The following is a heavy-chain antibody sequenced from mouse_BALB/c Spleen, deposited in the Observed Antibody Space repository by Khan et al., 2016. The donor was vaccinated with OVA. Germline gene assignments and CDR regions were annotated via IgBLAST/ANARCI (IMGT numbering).Heavy chain of an antibody. CDR3: ARETVVDVYWYLDV. V-gene: IGHV7-3*02. CDR1: GFTFTDYY. Sequence: EVELVESGGGLVQPGGSLRLSCATSGFTFTDYYISWVRQPPGKSLEWLGFIRNKAKDYTPEYSAPVEGRFTISRDNSQSIVYLQMNTLRSEYSATYYWARETVVDVYWYLDVWGAGTTVTGSS. D-gene: IGHD1-1*01. J-gene: IGHJ1*01. CDR2: IRNKAKDYTP.